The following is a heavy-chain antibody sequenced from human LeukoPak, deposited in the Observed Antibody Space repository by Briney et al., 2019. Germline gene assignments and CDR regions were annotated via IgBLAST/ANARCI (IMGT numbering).Heavy chain of an antibody. V-gene: IGHV1-2*02. D-gene: IGHD3-22*01. CDR3: ARVTGAITMIVVVNEPEYDY. CDR2: INPNSGGT. CDR1: GYTFTGYY. Sequence: ASVKVSCKASGYTFTGYYMHWVRQAPGQGLEWMGWINPNSGGTNYAQKFQGRVTMTRDTSISTAYMELSRLRSDDTAVYYCARVTGAITMIVVVNEPEYDYWGQGTLVTVSS. J-gene: IGHJ4*02.